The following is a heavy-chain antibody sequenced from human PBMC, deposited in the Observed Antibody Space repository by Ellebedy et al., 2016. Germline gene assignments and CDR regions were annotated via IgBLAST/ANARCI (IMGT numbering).Heavy chain of an antibody. Sequence: SETLSLXXRVSGVSISGTNYFWTWIRQPAGKGLEWIGRIYTSGSTNYNPSLKSRVTMSVDTSKNQFSLKLSSVTAADTAVYYCARGPKASFDYWGQGTLVTVSS. CDR3: ARGPKASFDY. CDR2: IYTSGST. CDR1: GVSISGTNYF. V-gene: IGHV4-4*07. J-gene: IGHJ4*02.